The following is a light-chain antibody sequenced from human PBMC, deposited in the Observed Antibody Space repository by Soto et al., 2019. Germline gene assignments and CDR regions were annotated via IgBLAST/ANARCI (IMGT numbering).Light chain of an antibody. CDR1: QSVSSN. CDR2: GAS. Sequence: EIVMTQSPATLSVSPGERATLSCRASQSVSSNFAWYQQKPGQAPRLLIYGASTRATGIPARFSGSWSGTEFTLTISSLQSEDFAVYYCQQYNNWPPGTFGQGTKVEIK. V-gene: IGKV3-15*01. CDR3: QQYNNWPPGT. J-gene: IGKJ1*01.